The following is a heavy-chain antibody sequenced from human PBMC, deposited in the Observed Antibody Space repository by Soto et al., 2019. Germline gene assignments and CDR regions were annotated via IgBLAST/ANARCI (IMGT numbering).Heavy chain of an antibody. CDR1: GFTFSNAW. J-gene: IGHJ5*02. V-gene: IGHV3-15*01. D-gene: IGHD4-4*01. CDR2: IKSKTDGGTT. Sequence: EVQLLESGGGLVQPGGSLRLSCAASGFTFSNAWMSWVRQAPGKGLEWVGRIKSKTDGGTTDYAAPVKGRFTISRDDSKNTLYLQMNSLKTEDTAVYYCTTAFFSVSTVPLGPWGQGTLVTVSS. CDR3: TTAFFSVSTVPLGP.